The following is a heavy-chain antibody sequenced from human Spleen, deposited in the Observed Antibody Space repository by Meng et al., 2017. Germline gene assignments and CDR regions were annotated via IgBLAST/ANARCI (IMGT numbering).Heavy chain of an antibody. CDR2: IWYDGSNK. J-gene: IGHJ4*01. CDR1: GFTFSSYG. Sequence: GGSLRLSCAASGFTFSSYGMHWVRQAPGKGLEWVAVIWYDGSNKYYADSVKGRFTISRDNSKNTLYLQMNSLRAEDTAVYYYARGYYYGSGSYLYFAYWGHG. D-gene: IGHD3-10*01. CDR3: ARGYYYGSGSYLYFAY. V-gene: IGHV3-33*01.